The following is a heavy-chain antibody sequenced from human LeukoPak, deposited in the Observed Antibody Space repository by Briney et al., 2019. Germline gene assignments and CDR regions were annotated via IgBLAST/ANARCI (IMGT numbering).Heavy chain of an antibody. CDR3: AKGGYTTWFDP. Sequence: PGGSLRLSCAASGFIFREYSMSWVRQAPGKGLEWVSNIRSNGGDTYYTDSVKGRFTISRDNSKNTLYLEMNSLRAGDTAVYYCAKGGYTTWFDPWGQDTMVTVSS. J-gene: IGHJ5*02. D-gene: IGHD2-15*01. V-gene: IGHV3-23*01. CDR1: GFIFREYS. CDR2: IRSNGGDT.